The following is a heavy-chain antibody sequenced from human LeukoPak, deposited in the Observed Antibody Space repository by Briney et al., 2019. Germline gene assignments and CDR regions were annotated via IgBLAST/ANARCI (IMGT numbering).Heavy chain of an antibody. D-gene: IGHD2-15*01. CDR3: ARDLDGYGGFDY. CDR2: IYRGGST. J-gene: IGHJ4*02. V-gene: IGHV3-66*01. Sequence: GGSLRLSCAASGFTVSSNYMSWVRQAPGKGLEWVSVIYRGGSTFYADSVKGRFTISRDNSKNTLYLQMKSLRAEETAVYYCARDLDGYGGFDYWGQGTLVTVSS. CDR1: GFTVSSNY.